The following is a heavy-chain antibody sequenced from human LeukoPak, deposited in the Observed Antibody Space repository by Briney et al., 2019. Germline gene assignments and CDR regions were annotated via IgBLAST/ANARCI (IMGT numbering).Heavy chain of an antibody. CDR2: ISGGGGST. Sequence: GGSLRLSCAASGFTFSSYAMSWVRQAPGKGLEWVSAISGGGGSTYYADSVKGRFTISRGNSKNTLYPQMNSLRAEDTAVYYCATLFRFTSGSHLYYFDYWGQGTLVTVSS. CDR3: ATLFRFTSGSHLYYFDY. D-gene: IGHD3-3*01. J-gene: IGHJ4*02. CDR1: GFTFSSYA. V-gene: IGHV3-23*01.